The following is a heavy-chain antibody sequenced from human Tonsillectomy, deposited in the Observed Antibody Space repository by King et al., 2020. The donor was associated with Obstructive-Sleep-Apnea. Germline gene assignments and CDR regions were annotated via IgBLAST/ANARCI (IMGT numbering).Heavy chain of an antibody. CDR2: ISYDGSNK. CDR3: ARVKDIVVVPAAYNWFDP. Sequence: VQLVESGGGVVQPGRSLRLSCAASGFTFSSYAMHWVRQAPGKGLEWVAVISYDGSNKYYADSVKGRFTISRDNSKNTLYLQMNSLRAEDTAVYYCARVKDIVVVPAAYNWFDPGAREPWSPSPQ. D-gene: IGHD2-2*01. J-gene: IGHJ5*02. V-gene: IGHV3-30*04. CDR1: GFTFSSYA.